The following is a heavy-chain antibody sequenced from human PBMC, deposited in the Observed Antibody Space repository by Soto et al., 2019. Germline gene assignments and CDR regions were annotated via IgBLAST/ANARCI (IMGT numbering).Heavy chain of an antibody. D-gene: IGHD1-26*01. CDR1: GFTFSSYG. V-gene: IGHV3-30*18. J-gene: IGHJ4*02. CDR3: AKDLSGYSGSYYSYFDY. Sequence: QVQLVESGGGVVQPGRSLRLSCAASGFTFSSYGMHWVRQAPGKGLEWVAVISYDGSNKYYADTVKGRFTISRDNSKNTLYLQMNSLRAEDTAVYYCAKDLSGYSGSYYSYFDYWGQGTLVTVSS. CDR2: ISYDGSNK.